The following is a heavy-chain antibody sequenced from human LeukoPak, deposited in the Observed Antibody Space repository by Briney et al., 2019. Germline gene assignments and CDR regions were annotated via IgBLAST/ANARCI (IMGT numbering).Heavy chain of an antibody. CDR1: GSTFSSYS. Sequence: PGGSLRLSGAASGSTFSSYSMNWVRQAPGKGLEWVSYISSSSSTIYYADSVKGRFTISRDNAKNSLYLQMNSLRDEDTAVYYCARDPDLRFLDSWVYWGQGTLVTVSS. CDR2: ISSSSSTI. V-gene: IGHV3-48*02. D-gene: IGHD3-3*01. CDR3: ARDPDLRFLDSWVY. J-gene: IGHJ4*02.